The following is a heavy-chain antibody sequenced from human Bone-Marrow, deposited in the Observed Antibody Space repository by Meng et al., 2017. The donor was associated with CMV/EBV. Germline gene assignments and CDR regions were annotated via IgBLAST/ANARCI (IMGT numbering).Heavy chain of an antibody. J-gene: IGHJ3*02. CDR3: AREYQLLLDAFDI. Sequence: LRLSCSISGDSVSSNSAAWNCIRQSPSRGLEWLGRTYYRSKWYNDYAVSVKRRITINPDTSKNQFSLQLNSVAPEDTAVYYCAREYQLLLDAFDIWGQGTMVTGSS. D-gene: IGHD2-2*01. CDR1: GDSVSSNSAA. CDR2: TYYRSKWYN. V-gene: IGHV6-1*01.